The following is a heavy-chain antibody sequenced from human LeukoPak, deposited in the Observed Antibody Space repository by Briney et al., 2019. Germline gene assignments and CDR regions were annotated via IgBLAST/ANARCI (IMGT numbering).Heavy chain of an antibody. CDR3: AKDRGITIFGVAHDAFDI. J-gene: IGHJ3*02. V-gene: IGHV3-30*02. CDR2: IRYDGSNK. Sequence: GGSLRLSCAASGFTFSSYGMHWVRQAPGKGLEWVAFIRYDGSNKYYPDSVKGRFTISRDNSKNTLYLQMNSLRAEDTAVYYCAKDRGITIFGVAHDAFDIWGQGTMVTVSS. CDR1: GFTFSSYG. D-gene: IGHD3-3*01.